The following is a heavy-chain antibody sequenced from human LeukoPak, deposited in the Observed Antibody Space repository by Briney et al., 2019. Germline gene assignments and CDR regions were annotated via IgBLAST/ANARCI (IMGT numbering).Heavy chain of an antibody. Sequence: TGGSLRLSCAASGFTVSTNYMSWVRQAPGKGLEWVSIIYSGGNTYYADSVKGRFTISRDNSKNTLYLQMNSLRAEDTAVYSCARGADGVSSNSRGWFDPWGQGTLVTVSS. J-gene: IGHJ5*02. CDR2: IYSGGNT. V-gene: IGHV3-53*01. CDR3: ARGADGVSSNSRGWFDP. D-gene: IGHD2-15*01. CDR1: GFTVSTNY.